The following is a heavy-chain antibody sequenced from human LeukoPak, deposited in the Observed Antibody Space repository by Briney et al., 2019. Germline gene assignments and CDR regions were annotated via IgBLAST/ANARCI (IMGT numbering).Heavy chain of an antibody. CDR2: IYYSGST. CDR1: GGSISSYY. Sequence: PSETLSLTCTVSGGSISSYYWSWIRQPPGKGLEWIGYIYYSGSTNYNPSLKSRVTISVDTSKNQFSLKLSSVTAADTAVYYCARDRHYDYVWGSYRIIDYWGQGTLVTVSS. J-gene: IGHJ4*02. CDR3: ARDRHYDYVWGSYRIIDY. D-gene: IGHD3-16*02. V-gene: IGHV4-59*01.